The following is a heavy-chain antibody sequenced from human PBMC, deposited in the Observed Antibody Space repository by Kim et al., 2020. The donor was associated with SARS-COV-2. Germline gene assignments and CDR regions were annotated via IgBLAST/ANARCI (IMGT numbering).Heavy chain of an antibody. Sequence: GGSLRLSCAASGFTVSSNYMNWVRQAPGKGLEWVSAIYSGGSTYYADSVKGRFIISRDNSKNTLYLQMSSLRAEDTAVYYCARGRGMPYYFDYWGQGTLVTVSS. CDR3: ARGRGMPYYFDY. CDR2: IYSGGST. CDR1: GFTVSSNY. J-gene: IGHJ4*02. V-gene: IGHV3-66*01. D-gene: IGHD2-2*01.